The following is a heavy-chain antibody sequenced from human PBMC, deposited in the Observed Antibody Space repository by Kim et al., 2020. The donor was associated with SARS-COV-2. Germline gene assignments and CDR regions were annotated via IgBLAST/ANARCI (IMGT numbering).Heavy chain of an antibody. J-gene: IGHJ5*02. CDR1: GFTFSSYG. CDR2: ISYDGSNK. CDR3: ARDMGDGEGIFDP. V-gene: IGHV3-33*05. D-gene: IGHD3-16*01. Sequence: GGSLRLSCAASGFTFSSYGMHWVRQAPGKGLEWVAVISYDGSNKYYADSVKGRFTISRDNSKNTLYLQMNSLRAEDTAVYYCARDMGDGEGIFDPWGQGTLVTVSS.